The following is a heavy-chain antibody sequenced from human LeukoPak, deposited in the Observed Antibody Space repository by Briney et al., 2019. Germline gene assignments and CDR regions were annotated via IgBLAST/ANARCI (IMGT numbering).Heavy chain of an antibody. CDR3: ARHSGFGELLPYYFDY. Sequence: SETLSLTCTVSGGSISSYYWNWIRQPPGKGLEWIGYIYYSGSTNYNPSLKSRVTISVDTSKNQFSLKLSSVTAADTAVYYCARHSGFGELLPYYFDYWGQGTLVTVSS. J-gene: IGHJ4*02. V-gene: IGHV4-59*08. CDR2: IYYSGST. CDR1: GGSISSYY. D-gene: IGHD3-10*01.